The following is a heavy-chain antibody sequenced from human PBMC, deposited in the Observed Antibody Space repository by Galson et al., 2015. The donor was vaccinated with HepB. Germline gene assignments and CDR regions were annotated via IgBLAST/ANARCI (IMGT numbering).Heavy chain of an antibody. CDR2: IDHSGTA. J-gene: IGHJ4*02. D-gene: IGHD3-3*01. CDR3: ARFHGISITGQFDY. CDR1: GGSFSGFY. Sequence: LSLTCAAYGGSFSGFYWSWVRQTPKKGLEWIGEIDHSGTAHYSPSLRSRVTISIDTSKNQFSLSLISVTAADTAVYFCARFHGISITGQFDYWGQGILVTVSS. V-gene: IGHV4-34*01.